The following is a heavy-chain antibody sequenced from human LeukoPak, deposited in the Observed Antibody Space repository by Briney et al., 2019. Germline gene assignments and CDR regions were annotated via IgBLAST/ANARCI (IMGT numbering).Heavy chain of an antibody. CDR2: IYYIGST. J-gene: IGHJ6*03. Sequence: SETLSLTCTVSGGSISSYYWSWIRQPPGKGLEWIGYIYYIGSTNYNPSLKSRVTISVDTSKDQFSLKLSSVTAADTAVYYCARVGGSLVAAVKYYYMDVWGKGTTVTISS. D-gene: IGHD2-15*01. CDR1: GGSISSYY. V-gene: IGHV4-59*01. CDR3: ARVGGSLVAAVKYYYMDV.